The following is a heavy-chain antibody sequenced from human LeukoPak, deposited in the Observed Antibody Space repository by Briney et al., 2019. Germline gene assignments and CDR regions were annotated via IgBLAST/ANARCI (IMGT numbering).Heavy chain of an antibody. V-gene: IGHV3-74*01. J-gene: IGHJ4*02. CDR3: ASGSTQYSSGWYGLDY. CDR2: VNSDGSST. CDR1: GFTFSSYW. D-gene: IGHD6-19*01. Sequence: GGSLRLSCAASGFTFSSYWMHWVRQAPGKGLVWVSRVNSDGSSTTYADSVKGRFTISRDNAKNTLYLQMNSLRAEETAVYYCASGSTQYSSGWYGLDYWGQGTLVTVSS.